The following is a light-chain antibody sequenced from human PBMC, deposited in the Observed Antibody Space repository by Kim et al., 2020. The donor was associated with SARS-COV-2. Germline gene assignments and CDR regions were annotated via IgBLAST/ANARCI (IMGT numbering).Light chain of an antibody. Sequence: SLSPGESATLSCRARQSVSSSYLAWYQQKPGQAPRLLIYGATSRATGIPDRFSGSGSGTDFTLTISRLEPEDFAVYYCQQYGSSYTFGQGTKLEI. J-gene: IGKJ2*01. V-gene: IGKV3-20*01. CDR3: QQYGSSYT. CDR1: QSVSSSY. CDR2: GAT.